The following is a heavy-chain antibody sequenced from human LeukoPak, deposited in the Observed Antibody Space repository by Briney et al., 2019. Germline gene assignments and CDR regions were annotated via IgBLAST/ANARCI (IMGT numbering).Heavy chain of an antibody. V-gene: IGHV3-23*01. Sequence: GGSLRLSCAASGFTFSSYAMSWVRQAPGKGLEWVSAISGSGGSTYYADSVKGRFTISRDNSKNTLYLQMNSLRAEDTAVYYCAKDPSPTPYCYGLDAFDIWGQGTMVTVSS. J-gene: IGHJ3*02. CDR1: GFTFSSYA. CDR2: ISGSGGST. CDR3: AKDPSPTPYCYGLDAFDI. D-gene: IGHD5-18*01.